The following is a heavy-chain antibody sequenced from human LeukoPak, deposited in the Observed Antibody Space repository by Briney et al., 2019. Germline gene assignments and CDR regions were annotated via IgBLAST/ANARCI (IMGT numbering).Heavy chain of an antibody. J-gene: IGHJ4*02. CDR2: ISSSSSYI. Sequence: GGSLRLSCAASGFTFSSYSMNWVRQAPGKGLEWVSSISSSSSYIYYADSVKGRFTISRDNAKNSLYLQMNSLGAEDTAVYYCARDLGDYYFDYWGQGTLVTVSS. CDR3: ARDLGDYYFDY. CDR1: GFTFSSYS. D-gene: IGHD3-3*01. V-gene: IGHV3-21*01.